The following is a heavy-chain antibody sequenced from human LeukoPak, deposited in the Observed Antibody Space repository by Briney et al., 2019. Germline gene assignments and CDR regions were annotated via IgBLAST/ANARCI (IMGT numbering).Heavy chain of an antibody. J-gene: IGHJ3*02. Sequence: ASVKVSCKASGYTFTSYGISWVRQAPGQGLEWMGWISAYNGNTNYAQKLQGRVTMTTDTSTSTAYMELRSLRSDDTAVYYCARTNILGYSSSRYDVYAFDIWGQGTMVTVSS. V-gene: IGHV1-18*01. CDR1: GYTFTSYG. CDR2: ISAYNGNT. D-gene: IGHD6-13*01. CDR3: ARTNILGYSSSRYDVYAFDI.